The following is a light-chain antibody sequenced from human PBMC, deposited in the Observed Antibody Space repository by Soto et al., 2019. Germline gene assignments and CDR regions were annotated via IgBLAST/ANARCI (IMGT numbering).Light chain of an antibody. J-gene: IGLJ1*01. CDR2: DVS. CDR1: SSDVGGYNY. V-gene: IGLV2-14*01. CDR3: SSYTSSSTLYV. Sequence: QSVLTQPASASGSPGQSITISCTGTSSDVGGYNYVSWYQQHPGKAPKLMIYDVSNRPSGVSNRFSGSKSGNTASLTISGLQAEDEADYYCSSYTSSSTLYVFGTGTQLTVL.